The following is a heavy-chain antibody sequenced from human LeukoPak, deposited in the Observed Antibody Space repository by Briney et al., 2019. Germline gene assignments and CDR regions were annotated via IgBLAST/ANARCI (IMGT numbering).Heavy chain of an antibody. CDR1: GYTFTSYD. J-gene: IGHJ4*02. Sequence: GASVKVSCKASGYTFTSYDINWVRQATGQGLEWMGWMNPNSGNTGYAQKFLGRDTMTRNTSISTAYMELSSLRSEDTAVYYCATGYSSGWDFDYWGQGTLVTVSS. D-gene: IGHD6-19*01. CDR2: MNPNSGNT. CDR3: ATGYSSGWDFDY. V-gene: IGHV1-8*01.